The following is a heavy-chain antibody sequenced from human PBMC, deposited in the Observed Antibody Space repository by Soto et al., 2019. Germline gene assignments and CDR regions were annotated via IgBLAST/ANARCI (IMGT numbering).Heavy chain of an antibody. D-gene: IGHD6-13*01. J-gene: IGHJ5*02. V-gene: IGHV1-69*15. CDR2: IIPIFNTT. CDR1: GGTFSSYA. Sequence: QVQLVQSGAEVKKPGSSVKVSCKASGGTFSSYAISWVRQAPGQGLEWMGRIIPIFNTTNYAQKFQGRGTVTADEPTSTAYMELSSLRSEDTAVYYCASEVGSTWYVRFDPWGQATVVTVSS. CDR3: ASEVGSTWYVRFDP.